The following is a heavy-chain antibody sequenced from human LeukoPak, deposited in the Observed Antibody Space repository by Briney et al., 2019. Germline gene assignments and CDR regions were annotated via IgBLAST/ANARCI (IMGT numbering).Heavy chain of an antibody. D-gene: IGHD4-17*01. CDR2: IYPGDSET. J-gene: IGHJ3*01. V-gene: IGHV5-51*01. CDR3: AKSPTFYGDYDAFHV. CDR1: GYSFNNYW. Sequence: KTGESLKISCKTSGYSFNNYWIGWVRQMPGKGLEWMGIIYPGDSETRYSPSFQGQVTISADKSISTAYLQWSSLTASDTATYYCAKSPTFYGDYDAFHVWGQGTMVTVSS.